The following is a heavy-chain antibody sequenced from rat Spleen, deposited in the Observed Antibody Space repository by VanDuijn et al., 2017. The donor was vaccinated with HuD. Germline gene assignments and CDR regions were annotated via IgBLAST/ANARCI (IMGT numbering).Heavy chain of an antibody. V-gene: IGHV3-3*01. CDR3: ARSPYNNFWFTY. CDR2: LNSAGST. CDR1: VYSITSSYR. D-gene: IGHD1-10*01. J-gene: IGHJ3*01. Sequence: EVQLQESGPGLVKPSQSLSLTCSVTVYSITSSYRWSWIRKFPGNKLEWMGYLNSAGSTYYNPSLRSRISITRDTSKNQFFLQVNSVTTEDTATYYCARSPYNNFWFTYWGQGTLVTVSS.